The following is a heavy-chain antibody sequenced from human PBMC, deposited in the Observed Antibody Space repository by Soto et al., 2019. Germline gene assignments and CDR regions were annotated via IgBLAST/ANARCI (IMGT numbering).Heavy chain of an antibody. CDR3: ARGRYHFDF. Sequence: QLVESGGGMVQPGGSLRLSCAASGFTFTSYTMTWFRQAPGKGLEWVSCISYSSTIYYADSVKGRFTISRDNAKSSLFLHMDSLRDEDTAVYYCARGRYHFDFWGQGTLVTVSS. J-gene: IGHJ4*02. CDR1: GFTFTSYT. CDR2: ISYSSTI. D-gene: IGHD1-1*01. V-gene: IGHV3-48*02.